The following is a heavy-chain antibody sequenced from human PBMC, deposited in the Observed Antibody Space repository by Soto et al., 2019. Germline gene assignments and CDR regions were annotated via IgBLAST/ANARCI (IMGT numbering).Heavy chain of an antibody. D-gene: IGHD3-3*01. CDR2: INPATGAA. J-gene: IGHJ3*02. Sequence: QLHLVQSGAVVKKPGASVTVSCSASGYPVTAYYMHWVRQAPGRGLEWMGGINPATGAAKYTQTFQGRGNMTRATSTSTVFMELGGLTSGDPAVFYWARGGGVGVAGSAAFDMWGQGTLVTVSS. CDR3: ARGGGVGVAGSAAFDM. V-gene: IGHV1-2*02. CDR1: GYPVTAYY.